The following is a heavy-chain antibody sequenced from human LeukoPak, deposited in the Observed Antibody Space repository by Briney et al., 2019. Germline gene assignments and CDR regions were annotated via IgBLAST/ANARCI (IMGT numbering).Heavy chain of an antibody. CDR1: GYTFAGYY. CDR3: ARGAVGATAFDP. V-gene: IGHV1-2*02. J-gene: IGHJ5*02. D-gene: IGHD1-26*01. CDR2: INPNSGGT. Sequence: ASVKLSCKASGYTFAGYYIHWVRQAPGQGLEWMGWINPNSGGTNYAQKFQGRVTMTRDTSISTAYMELSRLRSDDTAVYYCARGAVGATAFDPWGQGTLVTVSS.